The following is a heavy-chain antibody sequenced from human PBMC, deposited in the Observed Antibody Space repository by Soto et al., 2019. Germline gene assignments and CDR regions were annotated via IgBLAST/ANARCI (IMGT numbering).Heavy chain of an antibody. CDR3: ARYPDSSGYYYYY. CDR1: GGSVSSGSYY. J-gene: IGHJ4*02. Sequence: SETLSLTCTVSGGSVSSGSYYWSWIRQPPGKGLEWIGYIYYSGSTNYNPSLKSRVTISVDTSKNQFSLKLSSVTAADTAVYYCARYPDSSGYYYYYWGQGTLVTVSS. V-gene: IGHV4-61*01. CDR2: IYYSGST. D-gene: IGHD3-22*01.